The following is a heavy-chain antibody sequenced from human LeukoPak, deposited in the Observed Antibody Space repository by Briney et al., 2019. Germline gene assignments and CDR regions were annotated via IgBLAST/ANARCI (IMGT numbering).Heavy chain of an antibody. J-gene: IGHJ3*02. D-gene: IGHD2-2*01. CDR3: ARQRAIVVVPAAKGAFDI. V-gene: IGHV3-21*01. CDR1: GFTFSSYS. Sequence: PGGSLRLSCAASGFTFSSYSMNWVRQAPGKGLEWVSSISSSSSSYIYYADSVKGRFTISRDNAKNSLYLQMNSLRAEDTAVYYCARQRAIVVVPAAKGAFDIWGQGTMVTVSS. CDR2: ISSSSSSYI.